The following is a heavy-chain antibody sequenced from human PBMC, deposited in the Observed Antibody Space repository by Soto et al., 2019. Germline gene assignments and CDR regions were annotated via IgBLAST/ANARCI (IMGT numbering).Heavy chain of an antibody. CDR3: ARDSLGELERRKGFDP. CDR2: INAGNGNT. J-gene: IGHJ5*02. Sequence: QVQLVQSGAEVKKPGASVKVSCKASGYTFTSYAMHWVRQAPGQRLEWMGWINAGNGNTKYSQKFQGRVTITRDTSASTAYMELSSLRSEDTAVYYCARDSLGELERRKGFDPWGQGTLVTVSS. CDR1: GYTFTSYA. D-gene: IGHD1-1*01. V-gene: IGHV1-3*01.